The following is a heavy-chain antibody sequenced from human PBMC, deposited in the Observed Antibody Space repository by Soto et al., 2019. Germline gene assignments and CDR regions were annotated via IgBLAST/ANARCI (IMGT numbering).Heavy chain of an antibody. CDR2: IHSHSGST. D-gene: IGHD2-21*02. J-gene: IGHJ6*02. Sequence: SETLSLTCTVSGGSISSHYWAWIRQPPGKGLEWIASIHSHSGSTYYDPSLKGRVLISVDTSKNHFSLNLSSVTAADTAVYYCARPGDAYGLDVWGQGTTVTVSS. V-gene: IGHV4-39*01. CDR3: ARPGDAYGLDV. CDR1: GGSISSHY.